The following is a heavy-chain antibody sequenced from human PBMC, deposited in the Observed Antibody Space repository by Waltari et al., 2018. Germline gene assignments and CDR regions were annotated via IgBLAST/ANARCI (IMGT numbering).Heavy chain of an antibody. CDR2: IIPLSGST. CDR1: AGTFPSYA. V-gene: IGHV1-69*01. CDR3: AKKLPTSTWKYFYHGLDV. Sequence: PLVQSGAEVQKPGSSVKVSCQASAGTFPSYAIISVRQAPGQGLEWMGGIIPLSGSTNYAQKFQGRLTMTADDSTSTAYMDLSGLTSDDTAVYFCAKKLPTSTWKYFYHGLDVWGQGTTVVVSS. D-gene: IGHD6-13*01. J-gene: IGHJ6*02.